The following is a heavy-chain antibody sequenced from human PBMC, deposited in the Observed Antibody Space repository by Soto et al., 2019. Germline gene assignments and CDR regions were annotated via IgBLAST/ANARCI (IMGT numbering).Heavy chain of an antibody. V-gene: IGHV4-61*08. CDR3: ARVAASNDAFDI. Sequence: PSETLSLTCAVSGGSISSGGYSWSWIRQPPGKGLEWIGYIYYSGSTNYNPSLKSRVTISVDTSKNQFSLKLSSVTAADTAVYYCARVAASNDAFDIWGQGTMVTVSS. CDR1: GGSISSGGYS. CDR2: IYYSGST. D-gene: IGHD3-3*02. J-gene: IGHJ3*02.